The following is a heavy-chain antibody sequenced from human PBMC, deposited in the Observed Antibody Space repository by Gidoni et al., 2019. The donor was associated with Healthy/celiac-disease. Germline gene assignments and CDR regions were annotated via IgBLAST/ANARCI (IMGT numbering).Heavy chain of an antibody. V-gene: IGHV3-33*01. D-gene: IGHD2-2*01. CDR1: GFTFSSYG. CDR2: IWYDGSNK. CDR3: ARGPASCSSTSCSSRRKYYFDY. Sequence: QVQLVESGGGVVQPGRSLRLSCAASGFTFSSYGMHWVRQAPGKGLEWVAVIWYDGSNKYYADSVKGRFTISRDNSKNTLYLQMNSLRAEDTAVYYCARGPASCSSTSCSSRRKYYFDYWGQGTLVTVSS. J-gene: IGHJ4*02.